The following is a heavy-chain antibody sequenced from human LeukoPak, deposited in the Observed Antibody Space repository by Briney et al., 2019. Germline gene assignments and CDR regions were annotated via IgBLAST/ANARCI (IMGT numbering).Heavy chain of an antibody. Sequence: PSETLSLTCTVSGGSISSYYWSWIRQPPGKGLEWIGRIYTSGSTNYNPSLKSRVTISVDRSKNQFSLKLSSVTAADTAVYYCARGYKGYYYYYMDVWGKGTTVTVSS. CDR2: IYTSGST. J-gene: IGHJ6*03. D-gene: IGHD5-24*01. V-gene: IGHV4-4*08. CDR3: ARGYKGYYYYYMDV. CDR1: GGSISSYY.